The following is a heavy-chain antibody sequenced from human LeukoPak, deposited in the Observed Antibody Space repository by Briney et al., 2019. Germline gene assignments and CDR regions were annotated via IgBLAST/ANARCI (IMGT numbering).Heavy chain of an antibody. CDR2: IRSAADNFAT. Sequence: GGSLKLSCAASGFSFSASVIYWVRQASGKGLEWLGHIRSAADNFATGYTAAVKGRFTISRDDSKKTAYLQMNSLKTEDTAVCFCSSWIAEDVIEHGGQGTLVTVSS. D-gene: IGHD2-21*01. V-gene: IGHV3-73*01. CDR3: SSWIAEDVIEH. J-gene: IGHJ1*01. CDR1: GFSFSASV.